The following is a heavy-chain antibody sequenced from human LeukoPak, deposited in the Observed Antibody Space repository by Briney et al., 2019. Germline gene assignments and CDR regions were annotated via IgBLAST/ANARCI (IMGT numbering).Heavy chain of an antibody. V-gene: IGHV1-18*01. J-gene: IGHJ3*02. CDR1: GYTFTSYG. Sequence: ASVKVSCKASGYTFTSYGISWVRQAPGQGLEWMGWISAYNGNTNYAQKLQGRVTMTTDTSTSTAYMELSSLRSEDTAVYYCARDLSCSSTSCYGPNHDAFDIWGQGTMVTVSS. D-gene: IGHD2-2*01. CDR3: ARDLSCSSTSCYGPNHDAFDI. CDR2: ISAYNGNT.